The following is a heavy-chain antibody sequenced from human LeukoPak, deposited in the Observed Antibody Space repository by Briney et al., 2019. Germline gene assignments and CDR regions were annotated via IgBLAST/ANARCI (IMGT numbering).Heavy chain of an antibody. V-gene: IGHV3-53*01. Sequence: GGSLRLSCAASGLTVSSNYMNWVRQAPGKGLEWVSVIYNGVTIHYADSVKGRFTISSDNSKNTVYLQLNSLRAEDTAIYYCILTTVTTSAEYWGQGTLVTVS. CDR3: ILTTVTTSAEY. CDR2: IYNGVTI. CDR1: GLTVSSNY. D-gene: IGHD4-17*01. J-gene: IGHJ4*02.